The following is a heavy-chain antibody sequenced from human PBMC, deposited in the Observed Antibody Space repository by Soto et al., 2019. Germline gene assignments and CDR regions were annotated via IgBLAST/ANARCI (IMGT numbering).Heavy chain of an antibody. J-gene: IGHJ4*02. CDR2: ISPSGGIT. V-gene: IGHV3-23*01. CDR1: GFAFTSHA. CDR3: VRVPSAAPFFDY. Sequence: PGGSLRLSCAASGFAFTSHAMHWVRQAPGRGLEWVSGISPSGGITYYPDSVKGRFTISRDNSDNTVHLQMNSLKAEYTAVYFCVRVPSAAPFFDYWGQGTLVTVSS.